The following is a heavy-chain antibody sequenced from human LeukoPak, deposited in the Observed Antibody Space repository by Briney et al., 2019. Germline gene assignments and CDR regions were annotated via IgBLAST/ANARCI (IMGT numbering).Heavy chain of an antibody. CDR3: ATAGGDGSRMGFDP. CDR2: ISADGSVT. CDR1: GFTFSRYW. V-gene: IGHV3-74*01. J-gene: IGHJ5*02. D-gene: IGHD2-15*01. Sequence: PGGSLRLSRADSGFTFSRYWMPWVRQNPGKGLVWVSCISADGSVTRYADSVKGRFTISRDNTKSTLYLQMHSLRAEDTAVYYCATAGGDGSRMGFDPWGQGTLVTVSS.